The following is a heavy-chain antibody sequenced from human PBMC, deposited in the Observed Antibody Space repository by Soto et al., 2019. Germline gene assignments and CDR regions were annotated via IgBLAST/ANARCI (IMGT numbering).Heavy chain of an antibody. J-gene: IGHJ4*02. CDR2: ISGSGNTT. V-gene: IGHV3-23*01. Sequence: EVQLLESGGGLVQPGGSLRLSCAASGFTFSSYAMTWVRQAPGKGLEWVSSISGSGNTTYYADSVKGRFTISRDSSKKTLYLKMNSLRPEDTAVYYCAKARGRTWYEDYWGQGTLVTVSS. CDR1: GFTFSSYA. CDR3: AKARGRTWYEDY. D-gene: IGHD6-13*01.